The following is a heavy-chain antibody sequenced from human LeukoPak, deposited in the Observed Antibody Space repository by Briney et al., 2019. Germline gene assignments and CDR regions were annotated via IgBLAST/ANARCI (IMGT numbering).Heavy chain of an antibody. V-gene: IGHV1-2*02. CDR3: AREEQQLGGEFDP. CDR2: INPNSGGT. CDR1: GYTFTGYY. D-gene: IGHD6-13*01. J-gene: IGHJ5*02. Sequence: ASVKVSCKASGYTFTGYYMHWVRQAPGQGLEWMGWINPNSGGTNYAQKFQGRVTMTRDTSISTAYMELSRLRSDGTAVYYCAREEQQLGGEFDPWGQGTLVTVSS.